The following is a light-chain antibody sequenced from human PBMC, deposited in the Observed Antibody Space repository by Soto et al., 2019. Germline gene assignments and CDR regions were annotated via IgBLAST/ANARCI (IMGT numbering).Light chain of an antibody. CDR3: QQYGSSPPSST. CDR1: QSVTRTF. Sequence: EIVLTQSPGTLSLSPGEGATLSCRAGQSVTRTFLAWYQQKLGQAPRLLIYSASSRATGIPDRFSGSGSGTEFTLTISSLQSEDFADYYCQQYGSSPPSSTFGQGTRLEIK. V-gene: IGKV3-20*01. J-gene: IGKJ5*01. CDR2: SAS.